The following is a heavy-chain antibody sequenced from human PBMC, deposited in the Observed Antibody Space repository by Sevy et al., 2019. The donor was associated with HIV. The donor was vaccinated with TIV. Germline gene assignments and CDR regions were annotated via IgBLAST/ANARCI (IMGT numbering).Heavy chain of an antibody. J-gene: IGHJ4*02. CDR1: GYTFTGYY. D-gene: IGHD3-10*01. V-gene: IGHV1-2*02. CDR3: ASRSYYYGRTPFDY. Sequence: ASVKVSCKASGYTFTGYYMHWGRQAPGQGLEWMGWINPNSAGTNYAQKFQGRVTMTRDTSISTAYMELSRLRSDDTAVYYCASRSYYYGRTPFDYWGQGTLVTVSS. CDR2: INPNSAGT.